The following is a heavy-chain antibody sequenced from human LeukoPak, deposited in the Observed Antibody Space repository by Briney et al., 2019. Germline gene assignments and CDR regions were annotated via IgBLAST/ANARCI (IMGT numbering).Heavy chain of an antibody. CDR1: GFTLSSYW. V-gene: IGHV3-7*05. D-gene: IGHD3-10*01. CDR2: IKPDGSEK. Sequence: PGGSLRLSCVASGFTLSSYWMTWVRQAPGKGLEWVANIKPDGSEKYFVDSVRGRFTISRDNVMNSLYLHMNNLRDDDTAVYYCVRGSSGTAIRGVSWAWFDPWGQGTLVTVSS. J-gene: IGHJ5*02. CDR3: VRGSSGTAIRGVSWAWFDP.